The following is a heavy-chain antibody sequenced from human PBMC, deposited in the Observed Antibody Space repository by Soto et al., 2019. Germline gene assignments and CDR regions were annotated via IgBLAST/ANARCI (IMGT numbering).Heavy chain of an antibody. CDR2: KYYRGST. CDR3: ARSPADGYSFDY. J-gene: IGHJ4*02. D-gene: IGHD4-4*01. Sequence: SETLSLTCTVSGGSVSSGSYYWSWIRQPPGKGLEWIGYKYYRGSTNYNPSLKSRVTISLDTSRNQFSLKLNSVTAADTAVYYCARSPADGYSFDYWGQGTLVTAPQ. CDR1: GGSVSSGSYY. V-gene: IGHV4-61*01.